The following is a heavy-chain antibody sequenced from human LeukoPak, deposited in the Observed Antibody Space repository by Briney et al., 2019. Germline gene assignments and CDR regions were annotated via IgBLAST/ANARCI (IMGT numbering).Heavy chain of an antibody. D-gene: IGHD5-24*01. CDR3: ARWLQSEIPRGIDY. J-gene: IGHJ4*02. V-gene: IGHV3-74*01. CDR2: VNRDGSGA. CDR1: GFTLSSHW. Sequence: PGGSLRLSCVASGFTLSSHWMYWVRQAPGKGLVWVSRVNRDGSGAIYADFVKGRFTISRDNAKNTLYLQMNSLRAEDTAVYYCARWLQSEIPRGIDYWGQGTLVTVSS.